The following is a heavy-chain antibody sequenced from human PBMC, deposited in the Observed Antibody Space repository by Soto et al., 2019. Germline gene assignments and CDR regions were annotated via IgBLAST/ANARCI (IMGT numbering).Heavy chain of an antibody. Sequence: SETLSLTCAVSGGSISSSNWWSWVRQSPGKGLEWIGEIFHSGSTNYNPSLKSRVTISVDKSKNHFSLKLSSVAAADTAVYYCARARRAAPDYWGQGTLVTVSS. CDR1: GGSISSSNW. D-gene: IGHD6-25*01. V-gene: IGHV4-4*02. CDR2: IFHSGST. CDR3: ARARRAAPDY. J-gene: IGHJ4*02.